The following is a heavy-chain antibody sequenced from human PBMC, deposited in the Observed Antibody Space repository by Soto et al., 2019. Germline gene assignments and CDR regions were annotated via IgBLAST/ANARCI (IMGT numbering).Heavy chain of an antibody. V-gene: IGHV3-23*01. J-gene: IGHJ4*02. D-gene: IGHD3-22*01. CDR3: VKDDGGYPSTAPH. CDR2: ISGSGDRT. CDR1: GITISNYP. Sequence: EVQLLESGGGLVQPGGSLRLSCAASGITISNYPMSWVRQAPGKGLEWVSGISGSGDRTYYADSAKGRFTISKDISRNSLSLQLDSLGVEVTAVYFCVKDDGGYPSTAPHWGQGTLVTDSS.